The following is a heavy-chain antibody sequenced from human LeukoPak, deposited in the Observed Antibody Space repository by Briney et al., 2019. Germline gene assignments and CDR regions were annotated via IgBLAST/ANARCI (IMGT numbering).Heavy chain of an antibody. CDR2: IDPSDSYT. D-gene: IGHD6-19*01. CDR1: GYIFTTYW. V-gene: IGHV5-10-1*01. CDR3: ARSRGSGWYDY. Sequence: GESLKISCRGSGYIFTTYWITWVRQMPGKGLEWMGRIDPSDSYTNYSPSFQGHVTISADKSIITAYLQWSSLKASDTAMYYCARSRGSGWYDYWGQGTPVAVSS. J-gene: IGHJ4*02.